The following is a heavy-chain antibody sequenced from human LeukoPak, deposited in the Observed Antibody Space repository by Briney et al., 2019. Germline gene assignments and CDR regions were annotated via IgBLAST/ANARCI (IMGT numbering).Heavy chain of an antibody. CDR2: IIPIFGTA. V-gene: IGHV1-69*06. J-gene: IGHJ6*03. D-gene: IGHD4-23*01. CDR3: ARAAVVTRDYYYYYMDV. Sequence: SVKVSCKASGYTFSKYSINWVRQAPGQGLEWMGGIIPIFGTANYAQKFQGRVTITADKSTSTAYMELSSLRSEDTAVYYCARAAVVTRDYYYYYMDVWGKGTTVTVSS. CDR1: GYTFSKYS.